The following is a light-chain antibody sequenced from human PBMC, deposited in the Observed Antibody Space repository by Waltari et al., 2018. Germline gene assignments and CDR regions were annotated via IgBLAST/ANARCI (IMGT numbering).Light chain of an antibody. Sequence: YVLTQPPSVSVAPGQTATLTCGGNSIGSKSVHWYQQRPGQAPVLVVYDDTERPSGIPERFSGSNSGDAATLTINSVEAGDDADYYCQVWDTTSDHVVFGGGTALTVL. CDR2: DDT. V-gene: IGLV3-21*02. CDR3: QVWDTTSDHVV. CDR1: SIGSKS. J-gene: IGLJ3*02.